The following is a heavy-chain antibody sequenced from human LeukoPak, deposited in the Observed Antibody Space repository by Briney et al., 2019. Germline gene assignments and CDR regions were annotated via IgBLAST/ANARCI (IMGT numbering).Heavy chain of an antibody. J-gene: IGHJ4*02. CDR3: AKGKRGYSGYDEPGWD. D-gene: IGHD5-12*01. CDR1: GFTFDDYA. V-gene: IGHV3-43D*03. Sequence: PGGSLRPSCAASGFTFDDYAMHWVRQAPGKGLEWVSLISWDGGSTYYADSVKGRFTISRDNSKDSLYLQMNSLRTEDTALYYCAKGKRGYSGYDEPGWDWGQGTLVTVSS. CDR2: ISWDGGST.